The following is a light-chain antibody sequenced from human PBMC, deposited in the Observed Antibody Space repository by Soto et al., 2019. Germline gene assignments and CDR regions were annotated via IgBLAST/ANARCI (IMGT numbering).Light chain of an antibody. CDR2: AAS. J-gene: IGKJ1*01. V-gene: IGKV1-39*01. CDR1: QSISSY. CDR3: QQYNSFSKWT. Sequence: QLTQSPSSLSASVGDRVTITCRASQSISSYLNWYQQKPGKAPKLLIYAASSLQSGVPSRFSGSGSGTEFTLTISSLQPDDFATYYCQQYNSFSKWTFGQGTKVDI.